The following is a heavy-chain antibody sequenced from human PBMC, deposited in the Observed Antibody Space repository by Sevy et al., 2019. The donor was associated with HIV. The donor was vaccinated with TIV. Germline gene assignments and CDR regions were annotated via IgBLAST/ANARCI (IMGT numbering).Heavy chain of an antibody. V-gene: IGHV1-8*01. CDR3: ARDYYDSSGSYDYNGMDV. Sequence: ALVKVSCKASGYTFTSYDINWVRQATGQGLEWMGWMNSNSGNTGYAQKFQGRVTMTRNTSISTAYMELSSLRSEDTAVYYCARDYYDSSGSYDYNGMDVWGQGTTVTVSS. CDR2: MNSNSGNT. J-gene: IGHJ6*02. CDR1: GYTFTSYD. D-gene: IGHD3-22*01.